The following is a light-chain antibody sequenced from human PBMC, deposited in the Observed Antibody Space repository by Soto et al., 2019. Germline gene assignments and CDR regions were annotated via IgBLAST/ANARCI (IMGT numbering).Light chain of an antibody. J-gene: IGKJ1*01. V-gene: IGKV1-5*01. CDR2: DAS. Sequence: DIQMTQSPSTLSASVGDRVTITCRASQSISSWLSWYQQKPGKAPKLLMYDASSLDSGVPSRFSGSGSGTEFTLTIISLQPYDVETYYCQHYNAYPWTFGQGTKVEIK. CDR1: QSISSW. CDR3: QHYNAYPWT.